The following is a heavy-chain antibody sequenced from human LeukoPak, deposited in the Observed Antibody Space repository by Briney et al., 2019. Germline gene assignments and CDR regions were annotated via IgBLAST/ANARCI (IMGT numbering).Heavy chain of an antibody. Sequence: GGSLRLSCAASGFTFSSYAMSWVRQAPGKGLEWVANIKQDGSEKYYVDSVKGRFTISRDNAKNSLYLQMNSLRAEDTAVYYCARDIYDSSGYYPRDDWYFDLWGRGTLVTVSS. CDR2: IKQDGSEK. D-gene: IGHD3-22*01. J-gene: IGHJ2*01. CDR1: GFTFSSYA. CDR3: ARDIYDSSGYYPRDDWYFDL. V-gene: IGHV3-7*01.